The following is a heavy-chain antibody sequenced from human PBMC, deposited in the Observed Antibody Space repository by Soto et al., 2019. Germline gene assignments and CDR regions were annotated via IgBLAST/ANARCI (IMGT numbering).Heavy chain of an antibody. CDR1: GFTFNAYA. Sequence: EVQLLESGGGLVQPGGSLRLSCAASGFTFNAYAMTWVRQAPGKGLEWVSAIGGSGGNRYYADSVKGRFTISRDNSKDTVDLQMNSLSVEDTAVYYCAKVDSDYINSVDYWGQGILVTVSS. CDR2: IGGSGGNR. J-gene: IGHJ4*02. D-gene: IGHD4-4*01. CDR3: AKVDSDYINSVDY. V-gene: IGHV3-23*01.